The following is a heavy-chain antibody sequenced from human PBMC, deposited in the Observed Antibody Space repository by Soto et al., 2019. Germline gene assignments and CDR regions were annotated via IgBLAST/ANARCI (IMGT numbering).Heavy chain of an antibody. CDR3: ARDRDIPYSGYDFGPSYYYYYMDV. V-gene: IGHV3-48*01. CDR1: GFTFSSYS. CDR2: ISSSSSTI. D-gene: IGHD5-12*01. Sequence: EVQLVESGGGLVQPGGSLRLSCAAPGFTFSSYSMNWVRQAPGKGLEWVSYISSSSSTIYYADSVKGRFTISRDNAKNSLYLQMNSLRAEDTAVYYCARDRDIPYSGYDFGPSYYYYYMDVWGKGTTVTVSS. J-gene: IGHJ6*03.